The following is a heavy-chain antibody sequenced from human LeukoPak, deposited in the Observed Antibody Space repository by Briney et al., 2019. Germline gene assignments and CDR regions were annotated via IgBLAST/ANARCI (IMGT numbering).Heavy chain of an antibody. CDR2: ICPNSGGT. CDR3: ARSLPGYSGYDSGMDA. D-gene: IGHD5-12*01. CDR1: GYTFTDYY. V-gene: IGHV1-2*02. Sequence: ASVEVSCKASGYTFTDYYIHGVRQAPGQGLEWMGWICPNSGGTNYVQNFQGRVTMTRDTSINTAYMELNRLRSDDTAIYYCARSLPGYSGYDSGMDAWGQGTTVTVSS. J-gene: IGHJ6*02.